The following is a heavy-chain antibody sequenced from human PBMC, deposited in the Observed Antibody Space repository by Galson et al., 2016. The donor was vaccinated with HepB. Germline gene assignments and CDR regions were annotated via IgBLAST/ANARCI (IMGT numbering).Heavy chain of an antibody. Sequence: SVKVSCKASGYTFTSNGISWVRQAPGQGLEWMGWISAYNGNTNYAQNFQGRVTMTTDRSTSTAYLELRSLRSDDTAVYYCARDRINLDDLVIDLWGQGTKVTVSS. CDR3: ARDRINLDDLVIDL. D-gene: IGHD1-1*01. CDR1: GYTFTSNG. V-gene: IGHV1-18*01. CDR2: ISAYNGNT. J-gene: IGHJ6*02.